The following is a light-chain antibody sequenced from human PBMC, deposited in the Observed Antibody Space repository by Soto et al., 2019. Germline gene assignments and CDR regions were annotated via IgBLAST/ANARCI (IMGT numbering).Light chain of an antibody. CDR2: AAS. CDR3: QQYGDSPMYT. V-gene: IGKV3-20*01. J-gene: IGKJ2*01. Sequence: EIVLTQSPGTLSLSPGERATLFCRASQSVSSNYLAWYQQKPGQAPRLLIYAASSRATGIPDRFSGSGSGTDFTLTISRLEPEDFAVYYCQQYGDSPMYTFGQGPKLEIK. CDR1: QSVSSNY.